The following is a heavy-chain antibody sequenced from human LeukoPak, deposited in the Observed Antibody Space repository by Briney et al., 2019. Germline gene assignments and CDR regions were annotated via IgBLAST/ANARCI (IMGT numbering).Heavy chain of an antibody. CDR1: GYSISSGYY. J-gene: IGHJ4*02. CDR2: IYHSGTI. CDR3: ARSGDSYGYMGADY. V-gene: IGHV4-38-2*02. D-gene: IGHD5-18*01. Sequence: PSETLSLTCTVSGYSISSGYYWGWIRQPPGMRLEWIGTIYHSGTIYYNPSLKSRIAISIDTSKNQFSLKLTSVTAADTAVYYCARSGDSYGYMGADYWGQGTLVTVSS.